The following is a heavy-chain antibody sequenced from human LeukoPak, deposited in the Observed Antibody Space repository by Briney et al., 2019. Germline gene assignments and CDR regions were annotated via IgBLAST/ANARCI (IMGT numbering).Heavy chain of an antibody. Sequence: QPGGSLRLSCAASGFTFSSYAMSWVRQAPGKGLEWVSAISGSGGSTYYADSVKGRSTISRDNSKNTLYLQMNSLRAEDTAVYYCAREQAYYYDSSGYNDYWGQGTLVTVSS. V-gene: IGHV3-23*01. CDR2: ISGSGGST. CDR1: GFTFSSYA. J-gene: IGHJ4*02. CDR3: AREQAYYYDSSGYNDY. D-gene: IGHD3-22*01.